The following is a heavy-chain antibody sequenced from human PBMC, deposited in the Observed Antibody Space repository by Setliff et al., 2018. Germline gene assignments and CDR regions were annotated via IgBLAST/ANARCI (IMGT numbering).Heavy chain of an antibody. V-gene: IGHV4-34*01. CDR3: ARGKRWLAKDYFDY. Sequence: SETLSLTCAVYGGSFSGYYWSWIRQPPGKGLEWIGEINHSGSTNYNPSLKSRVTISVDTSKNQFSLKLSSVTAADTAAYYCARGKRWLAKDYFDYWGQGTLVTVSS. D-gene: IGHD5-12*01. CDR2: INHSGST. CDR1: GGSFSGYY. J-gene: IGHJ4*02.